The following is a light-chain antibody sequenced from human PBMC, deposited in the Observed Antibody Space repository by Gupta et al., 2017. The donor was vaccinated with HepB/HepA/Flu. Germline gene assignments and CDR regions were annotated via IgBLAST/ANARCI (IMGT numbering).Light chain of an antibody. CDR1: SSSIGAGYD. CDR3: QSYDSSLSGSRVV. J-gene: IGLJ2*01. V-gene: IGLV1-40*01. Sequence: QSVLTQPPSVSGAPGQRVTTSCTGSSSSIGAGYDVHWYQQLPGTAPKLLIYGNSNRPSGVPDRFSGSKSGTSASLAITGLQAEDEADYYCQSYDSSLSGSRVVFGGGTKLTVL. CDR2: GNS.